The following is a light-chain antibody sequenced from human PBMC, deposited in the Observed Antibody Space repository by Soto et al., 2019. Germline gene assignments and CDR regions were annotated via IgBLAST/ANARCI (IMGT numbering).Light chain of an antibody. V-gene: IGKV1-39*01. CDR2: LTS. J-gene: IGKJ1*01. CDR1: QSISRY. Sequence: IQMTQSPSSLSASVGDRVSIICRASQSISRYLNWYQQKPGKAPKLLISLTSSLQSEVPSRFSGSGSGTDFTLTISSLQPEDFATYYCQQSYSNLWTFGQGTKVDIK. CDR3: QQSYSNLWT.